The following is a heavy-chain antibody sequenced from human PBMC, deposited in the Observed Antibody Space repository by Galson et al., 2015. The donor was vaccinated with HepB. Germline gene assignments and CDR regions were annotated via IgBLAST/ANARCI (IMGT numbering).Heavy chain of an antibody. CDR1: GGSLSDYY. CDR3: ARSFSGPLRVTSTSYFDC. V-gene: IGHV4-34*01. Sequence: ETLSLTCAVYGGSLSDYYWSWIRQPPGKGLEWIGEINHSGSTNYNPSLQSRVTTSVDTSKNQFSLKLTSVTAADAAVYYCARSFSGPLRVTSTSYFDCWGQGTLVIVTS. D-gene: IGHD4-17*01. CDR2: INHSGST. J-gene: IGHJ4*02.